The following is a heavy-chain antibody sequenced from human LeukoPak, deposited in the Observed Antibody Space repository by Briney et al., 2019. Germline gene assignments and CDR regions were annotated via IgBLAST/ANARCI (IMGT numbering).Heavy chain of an antibody. Sequence: PGGSLRLSCAASGFTFSSYAMSWVRQAPGKGLEWVSAISGSGGSTYYADSVKGRFTISRDNSKNTLYLQMNSLRAEDTAVYYCAKDYPYDFWSGYYDAFDIWGQGTMVTVSS. V-gene: IGHV3-23*01. CDR2: ISGSGGST. CDR1: GFTFSSYA. D-gene: IGHD3-3*01. J-gene: IGHJ3*02. CDR3: AKDYPYDFWSGYYDAFDI.